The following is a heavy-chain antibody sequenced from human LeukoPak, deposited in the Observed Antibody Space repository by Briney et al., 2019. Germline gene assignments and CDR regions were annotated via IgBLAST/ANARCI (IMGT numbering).Heavy chain of an antibody. CDR2: IGSSGSNI. V-gene: IGHV3-48*03. CDR1: GFTFSTYE. Sequence: GGSLRLSCEASGFTFSTYEMDWVRQAPGKGLEWVSYIGSSGSNIYYADSVKGRFTISRGNARNSLYLQMNSLRAEDTAVYYCATSGQDDYWGQGTLVTVSS. D-gene: IGHD1-26*01. CDR3: ATSGQDDY. J-gene: IGHJ4*02.